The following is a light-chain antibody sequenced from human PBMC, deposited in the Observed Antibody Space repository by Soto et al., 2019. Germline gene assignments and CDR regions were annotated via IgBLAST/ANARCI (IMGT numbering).Light chain of an antibody. CDR3: QQYYTTPIT. J-gene: IGKJ5*01. CDR2: WAS. Sequence: DIVMTQSPGSLAVSLGERATINCKSTQSVLYSSDNKNYLAWYQQKPGQPPKLLVYWASTRESGVPDRISGSGSETDFTLTINSLQAEDVAVYYCQQYYTTPITFGQGTRLEIK. V-gene: IGKV4-1*01. CDR1: QSVLYSSDNKNY.